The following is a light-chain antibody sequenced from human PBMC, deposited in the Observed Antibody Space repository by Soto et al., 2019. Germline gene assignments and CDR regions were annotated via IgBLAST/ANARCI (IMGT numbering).Light chain of an antibody. CDR2: AAS. Sequence: QMTQSTSSLSDSVGARVTIACQARQPTGNYLNWYQHKPGEAPKVLIFAASSLRSGVPSRFSGSGYGTDFTLTINYLQPEESATYDCQQTHAVPPTFGQGTRL. J-gene: IGKJ5*01. CDR1: QPTGNY. CDR3: QQTHAVPPT. V-gene: IGKV1-39*01.